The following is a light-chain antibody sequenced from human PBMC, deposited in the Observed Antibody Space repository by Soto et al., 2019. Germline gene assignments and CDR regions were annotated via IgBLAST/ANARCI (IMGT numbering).Light chain of an antibody. CDR2: SAS. Sequence: EIELTQSPGTLTLSPGERATLSCRASQSVSSSYLAWYQQKPGQAPRLLMYSASSRATGIPDRFSGSGSGTEFPLSISRLEPEDFAFYYCQQYGTSPWTFGQGTKVDIK. V-gene: IGKV3-20*01. CDR1: QSVSSSY. J-gene: IGKJ1*01. CDR3: QQYGTSPWT.